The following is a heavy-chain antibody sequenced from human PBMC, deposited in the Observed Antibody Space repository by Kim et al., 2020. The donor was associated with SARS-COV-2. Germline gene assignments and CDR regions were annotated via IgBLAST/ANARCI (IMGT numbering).Heavy chain of an antibody. J-gene: IGHJ4*02. D-gene: IGHD3-3*01. CDR1: GFTFSDYY. Sequence: GGSLRLSCAASGFTFSDYYMSWIRQAPGKGLEWVSYISSSGSTIYYADSVKGRFTISRDNAKNSLYLQMNSLRAEDTAVYYCARDFRGITIFGVVITAPSYFDYWGQGTLVTVSS. V-gene: IGHV3-11*01. CDR3: ARDFRGITIFGVVITAPSYFDY. CDR2: ISSSGSTI.